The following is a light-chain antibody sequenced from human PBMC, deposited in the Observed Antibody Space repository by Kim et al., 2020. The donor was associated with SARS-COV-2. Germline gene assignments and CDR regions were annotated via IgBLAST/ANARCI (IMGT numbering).Light chain of an antibody. CDR1: QSLLDSNGKTY. CDR3: MQNIQRPT. J-gene: IGKJ5*01. Sequence: QPASNTCKSSQSLLDSNGKTYLFWYLQKPGKPPQLRIHEVSNRFSGVPDRLSGSGSGTDFTLTISRVEAEDVGVYYCMQNIQRPTFGQGTRLEIK. CDR2: EVS. V-gene: IGKV2D-29*01.